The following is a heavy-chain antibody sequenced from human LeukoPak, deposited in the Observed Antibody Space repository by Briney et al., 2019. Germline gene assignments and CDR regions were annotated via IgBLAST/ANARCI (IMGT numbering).Heavy chain of an antibody. J-gene: IGHJ4*02. V-gene: IGHV3-30*02. D-gene: IGHD4-23*01. CDR1: GFSFSDYG. Sequence: GGSLRLSCAASGFSFSDYGTHWVRQAPGKGLEWVTFMQYDGSVIFYADSVKGRFTISRDNSKNTVYLQMSSLRTEDTAVYYCARGDYGGRVMDYWGQGTLVTVSS. CDR2: MQYDGSVI. CDR3: ARGDYGGRVMDY.